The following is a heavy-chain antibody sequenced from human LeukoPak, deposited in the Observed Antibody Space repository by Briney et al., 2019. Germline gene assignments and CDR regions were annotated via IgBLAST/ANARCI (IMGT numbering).Heavy chain of an antibody. CDR1: GGSMSSYY. V-gene: IGHV4-59*01. Sequence: SETLSLTCTVSGGSMSSYYWSWIRQPPGKGLEWIGYSYYSGSTYYNPSLKSRVTISVDTSKNQFSLKLSSVTAADTVVYYCARGPTVTGDAFDIWGQGTMVTVSS. CDR3: ARGPTVTGDAFDI. CDR2: SYYSGST. J-gene: IGHJ3*02. D-gene: IGHD4-17*01.